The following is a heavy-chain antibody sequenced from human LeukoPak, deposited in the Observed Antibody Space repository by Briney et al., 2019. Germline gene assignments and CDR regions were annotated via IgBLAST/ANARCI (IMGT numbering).Heavy chain of an antibody. Sequence: SETLSLTCAVYGGSFSGHYWSWIRQPPGKGLEWIGEINHSGSTNYNPSLKSRVTISVDTSKNQFSLKLSSVTAADTAVYYCARVKGGYHGWFDPWGQGTLVTVSS. CDR3: ARVKGGYHGWFDP. J-gene: IGHJ5*02. CDR1: GGSFSGHY. D-gene: IGHD5-12*01. V-gene: IGHV4-34*01. CDR2: INHSGST.